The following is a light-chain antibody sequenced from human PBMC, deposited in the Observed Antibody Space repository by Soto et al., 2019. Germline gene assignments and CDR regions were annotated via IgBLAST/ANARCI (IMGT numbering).Light chain of an antibody. CDR3: QNYHGDRWT. CDR2: AAS. Sequence: DIQMTQSPSSLSASVGDRVTITCRASQGSSTYLVWYQQKPGTVPQLLIFAASTLQSGVPSRFRGSGSGTDFTLTISTLQPEDVATYECQNYHGDRWTFGQGTKVEIK. CDR1: QGSSTY. V-gene: IGKV1-27*01. J-gene: IGKJ1*01.